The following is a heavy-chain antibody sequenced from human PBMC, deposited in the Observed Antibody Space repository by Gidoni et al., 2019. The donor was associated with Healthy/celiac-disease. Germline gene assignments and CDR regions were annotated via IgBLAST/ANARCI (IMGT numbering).Heavy chain of an antibody. D-gene: IGHD4-4*01. CDR2: TYYSSKWYN. J-gene: IGHJ3*01. CDR1: GHSVPSNSSA. V-gene: IGHV6-1*01. CDR3: AXDYKXXDAXXX. Sequence: HVQLQQSGPRLVKPSQTPXLTCAISGHSVPSNSSAWNWIRKSPSRGLEWLGRTYYSSKWYNDYAVSVKSRITINPDXXKNQXXLQLNSVXXXDTAVYYCAXDYKXXDAXXXWGXXTM.